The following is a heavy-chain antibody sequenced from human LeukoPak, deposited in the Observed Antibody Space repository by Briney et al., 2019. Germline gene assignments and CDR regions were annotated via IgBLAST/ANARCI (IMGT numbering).Heavy chain of an antibody. D-gene: IGHD3-16*02. Sequence: ASETLSLTCTVSGGSISSSSYYWGWIRQPPGKGLEWIGSIYYSGSTYYNPSLKSRVTISVDTSKNQFSLKLSSVTAADTAVYYCARRGSYRYRNAFDIWGQGTMVTVSS. V-gene: IGHV4-39*01. J-gene: IGHJ3*02. CDR2: IYYSGST. CDR1: GGSISSSSYY. CDR3: ARRGSYRYRNAFDI.